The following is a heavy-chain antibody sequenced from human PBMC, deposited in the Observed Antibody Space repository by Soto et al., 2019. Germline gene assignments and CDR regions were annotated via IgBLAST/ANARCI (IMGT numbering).Heavy chain of an antibody. Sequence: QVQLVQSGAEVKKPGASVKVSCKASGYTFTSYGISWVRQAPGQGLEWMGWISAYNGNTNYAQKLQGRVTMTTDTTTSTAYMELRSLRSDDTAVYYCASGIVVPAATYYYYYYMDVWGKGTTLTVSS. CDR3: ASGIVVPAATYYYYYYMDV. D-gene: IGHD2-2*01. CDR1: GYTFTSYG. J-gene: IGHJ6*03. CDR2: ISAYNGNT. V-gene: IGHV1-18*01.